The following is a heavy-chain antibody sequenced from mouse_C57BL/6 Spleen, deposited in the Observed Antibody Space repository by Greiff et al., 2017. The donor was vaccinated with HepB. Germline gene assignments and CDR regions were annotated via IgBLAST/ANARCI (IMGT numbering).Heavy chain of an antibody. CDR1: GFTFSSYA. CDR2: ISDGGSYT. V-gene: IGHV5-4*03. Sequence: DVKLVESGGGLVKPGGSLKLSCAASGFTFSSYAMSWVRQTPEKRLEWVATISDGGSYTYYPDNVKGRFTISRDNAKNNLYLQMSHLKSEDTAMYYCARSTMVTWFAYWGQGTLVTVSA. J-gene: IGHJ3*01. D-gene: IGHD2-1*01. CDR3: ARSTMVTWFAY.